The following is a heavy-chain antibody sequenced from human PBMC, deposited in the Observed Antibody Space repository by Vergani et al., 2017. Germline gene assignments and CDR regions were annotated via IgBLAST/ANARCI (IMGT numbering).Heavy chain of an antibody. V-gene: IGHV3-33*01. J-gene: IGHJ5*02. Sequence: QVQLVESGGGVVQPGRSLRLSCAASGFTFNQYSMHWVRQAPGKGLEWVAVTWYDGNNKQYADSVKGRFTISRDNSKSTMYLQMYSLRDEDTGVYYCARDLRLLYNRFDPWGQGTLVTVSS. CDR3: ARDLRLLYNRFDP. D-gene: IGHD1-14*01. CDR2: TWYDGNNK. CDR1: GFTFNQYS.